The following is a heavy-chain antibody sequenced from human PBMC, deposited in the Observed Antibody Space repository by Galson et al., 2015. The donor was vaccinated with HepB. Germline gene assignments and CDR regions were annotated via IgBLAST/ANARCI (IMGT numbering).Heavy chain of an antibody. V-gene: IGHV5-51*01. D-gene: IGHD6-13*01. Sequence: QSGAEVKKPGESLKISCKGSGYFFKSYWIGWVRLTPGKGLEWMGIIHPGDSDTRYSPSFQGQVTISADRPIDTAYLYWSSLKAADTATYYCARHVGPSAAGYFDYWSQGILVTVSS. J-gene: IGHJ4*02. CDR3: ARHVGPSAAGYFDY. CDR2: IHPGDSDT. CDR1: GYFFKSYW.